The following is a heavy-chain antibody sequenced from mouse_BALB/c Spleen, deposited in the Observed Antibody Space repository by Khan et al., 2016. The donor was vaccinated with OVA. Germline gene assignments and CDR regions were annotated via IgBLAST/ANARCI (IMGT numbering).Heavy chain of an antibody. V-gene: IGHV5-9-3*01. CDR3: ARSLVDYHALDY. CDR2: ISTGGHYT. CDR1: GFTFSGFA. J-gene: IGHJ4*01. Sequence: EVELVESGGGLVKPRGSLKLSCSASGFTFSGFAMSWVRQTPEKRLECVATISTGGHYTFYPDSVKGRFTISRDNVKNTLYLQMSSLRSEDTAMYYCARSLVDYHALDYWGQGTSVTVSS. D-gene: IGHD2-2*01.